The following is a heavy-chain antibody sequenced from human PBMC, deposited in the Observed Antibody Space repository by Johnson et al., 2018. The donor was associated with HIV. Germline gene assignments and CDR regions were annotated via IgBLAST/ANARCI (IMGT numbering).Heavy chain of an antibody. CDR2: ITSSGTSS. CDR3: ARDRWGLKDAFDI. CDR1: GFTVSSNY. J-gene: IGHJ3*02. Sequence: QVQLVESGGGLVQPGGSLRLSCAASGFTVSSNYMSWVRQAPGKGLEWLSYITSSGTSSYYADSVKGRLTISRDNAKNSLYLQMNSLRAEDTAVYYCARDRWGLKDAFDIWGQGTMVTVSS. V-gene: IGHV3-11*04. D-gene: IGHD3-16*01.